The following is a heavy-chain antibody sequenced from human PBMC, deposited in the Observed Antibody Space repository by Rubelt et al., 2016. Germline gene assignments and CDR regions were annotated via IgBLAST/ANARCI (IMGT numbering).Heavy chain of an antibody. CDR2: LIPILGIA. Sequence: SWVRQAPGQGLEWMGRLIPILGIANYAQKFQGRVTITADKSTSTAYMELSSLRSEDTAVYYCARVGTAMVTTWGQGTLVTVSS. D-gene: IGHD5-18*01. J-gene: IGHJ5*02. CDR3: ARVGTAMVTT. V-gene: IGHV1-69*04.